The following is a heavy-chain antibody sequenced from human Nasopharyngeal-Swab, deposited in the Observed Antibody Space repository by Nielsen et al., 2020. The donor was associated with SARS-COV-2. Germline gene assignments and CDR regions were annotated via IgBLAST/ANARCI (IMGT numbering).Heavy chain of an antibody. CDR2: IIPIFGTA. J-gene: IGHJ5*02. CDR3: ARVYCSGGSCYWFDP. D-gene: IGHD2-15*01. V-gene: IGHV1-69*01. Sequence: WVRQAPGQGIEWMGGIIPIFGTANYAQKFQGRVTITADESTSTAYMELSSLRSEDTAVYYCARVYCSGGSCYWFDPWGQGTLVTVSS.